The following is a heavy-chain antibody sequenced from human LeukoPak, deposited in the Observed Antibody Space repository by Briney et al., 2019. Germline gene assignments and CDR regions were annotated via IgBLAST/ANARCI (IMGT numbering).Heavy chain of an antibody. V-gene: IGHV1-2*02. D-gene: IGHD6-13*01. Sequence: ASXXVSCKASEYTFTGYNMHWVGQAPGQGREWMGWINHNSGETNYAQRFQGRVTMTRETYIRTAYMEVSTLKSDDTAVYYCATEYSSSWYYFDYWGQGTLVTVSS. CDR1: EYTFTGYN. CDR2: INHNSGET. J-gene: IGHJ4*02. CDR3: ATEYSSSWYYFDY.